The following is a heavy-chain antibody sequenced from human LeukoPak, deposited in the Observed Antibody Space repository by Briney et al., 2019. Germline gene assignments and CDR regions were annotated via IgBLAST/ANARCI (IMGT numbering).Heavy chain of an antibody. CDR2: IYSGGST. V-gene: IGHV3-53*01. CDR1: GFTFSSYA. CDR3: ARNHDYGDYVET. D-gene: IGHD4-17*01. J-gene: IGHJ5*02. Sequence: GGSLRLSCAASGFTFSSYAMSWVRQAPGKGLEWVSVIYSGGSTYYADSVKGRFTISRDNSKNTLYLQMNSLRAEDTAVYYCARNHDYGDYVETWGQGTLVTVSS.